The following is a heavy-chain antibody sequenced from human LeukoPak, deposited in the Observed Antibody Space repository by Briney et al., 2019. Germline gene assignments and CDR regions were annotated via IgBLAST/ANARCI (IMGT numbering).Heavy chain of an antibody. D-gene: IGHD5-24*01. V-gene: IGHV3-74*01. CDR2: INCDGSST. CDR1: GFTFSGYW. J-gene: IGHJ4*02. CDR3: ALDGYNSYFFDY. Sequence: PGGSLRLSCAASGFTFSGYWMHWVRQAPGKGLEWVSRINCDGSSTNYADYVKGRFTISRDNAESTLYLQMNSLGAEGTAVYYCALDGYNSYFFDYWGQGTLVTVSS.